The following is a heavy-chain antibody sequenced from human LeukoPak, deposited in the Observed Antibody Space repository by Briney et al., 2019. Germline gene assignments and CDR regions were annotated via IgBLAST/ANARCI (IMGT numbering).Heavy chain of an antibody. CDR1: GYSISSGYY. V-gene: IGHV4-38-2*01. Sequence: TSETLSLTCAVSGYSISSGYYWGWIRQPPGKGLEGIGSIYHSGSTYYNPSLKSRVTISVDTSKNQFSLKLSSVTAADTAVYYCASTFFWSGYYTPRAEYFQHWGQGTLVTVSS. CDR2: IYHSGST. D-gene: IGHD3-3*01. J-gene: IGHJ1*01. CDR3: ASTFFWSGYYTPRAEYFQH.